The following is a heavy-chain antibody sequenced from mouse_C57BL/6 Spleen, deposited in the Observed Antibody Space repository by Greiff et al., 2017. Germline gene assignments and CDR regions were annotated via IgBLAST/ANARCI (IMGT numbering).Heavy chain of an antibody. D-gene: IGHD2-3*01. J-gene: IGHJ3*01. Sequence: EVQLQQSGAELVRPGASVKLSCTASGFNFKDDSMHWVKQRPEQGLEWIGWIHPENGDTEYASKFQGKATITADTSSNTAYLQLSSLTSEDTAVYYCTTGRGWGAWFAYWGQGTLVTVSA. CDR2: IHPENGDT. CDR1: GFNFKDDS. CDR3: TTGRGWGAWFAY. V-gene: IGHV14-4*01.